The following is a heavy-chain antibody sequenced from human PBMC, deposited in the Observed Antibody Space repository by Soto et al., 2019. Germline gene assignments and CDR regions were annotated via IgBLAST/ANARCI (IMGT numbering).Heavy chain of an antibody. CDR2: ISVDNGNT. Sequence: QGQLVQSGTEIKKPGASVKVSCKASGYTFTTYGISWVRQAPGQGLEWMGWISVDNGNTNYAQKFQGRVTMTADTSTSTANMELRSLISDDTDGYYCARDGISIPIVVTNSAAFDIWGQGTIVTVSS. V-gene: IGHV1-18*04. CDR1: GYTFTTYG. CDR3: ARDGISIPIVVTNSAAFDI. D-gene: IGHD1-26*01. J-gene: IGHJ3*02.